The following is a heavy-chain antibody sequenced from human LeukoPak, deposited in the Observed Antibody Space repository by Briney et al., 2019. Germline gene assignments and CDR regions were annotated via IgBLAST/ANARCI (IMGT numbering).Heavy chain of an antibody. V-gene: IGHV4-39*01. CDR1: GGSISSRSYY. CDR2: IYYSGST. CDR3: ARLLVGATRLFDY. J-gene: IGHJ4*02. Sequence: PSETLSLTCTVSGGSISSRSYYWGWIRQPPGKGLEWIGSIYYSGSTYYNPSLKSRVTISVDTSKNQFSLKLSSVTAADTAVYYCARLLVGATRLFDYWGQGTLVTVSS. D-gene: IGHD1-26*01.